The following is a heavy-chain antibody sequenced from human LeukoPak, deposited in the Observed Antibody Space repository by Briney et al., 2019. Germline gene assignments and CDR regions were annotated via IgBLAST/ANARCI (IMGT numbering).Heavy chain of an antibody. J-gene: IGHJ3*02. D-gene: IGHD3-22*01. CDR3: ARRLRGYYYAFDI. V-gene: IGHV4-34*01. Sequence: SETLSLTCAVYGGSFSGYYWSWIRQPLGKGLEWIGEINHSGSTNYNPSLKSRVTISVDTSKNQFSLKLSSVTAADTAVYYCARRLRGYYYAFDIWGQGTMVTVSS. CDR2: INHSGST. CDR1: GGSFSGYY.